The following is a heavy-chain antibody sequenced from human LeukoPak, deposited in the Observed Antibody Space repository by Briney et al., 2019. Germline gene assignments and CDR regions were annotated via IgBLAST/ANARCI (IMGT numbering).Heavy chain of an antibody. CDR2: ISGSGGST. J-gene: IGHJ4*02. CDR1: GFTFSIYW. D-gene: IGHD2-8*01. V-gene: IGHV3-23*01. CDR3: AKDGVFYFDY. Sequence: GGSLRLSCAASGFTFSIYWMSWVRQAPGKGLEWVSAISGSGGSTYYADSVKGRFTISRDNSKNTLYLQMNSLRAEDTAVYYCAKDGVFYFDYWGQGTLVTVSS.